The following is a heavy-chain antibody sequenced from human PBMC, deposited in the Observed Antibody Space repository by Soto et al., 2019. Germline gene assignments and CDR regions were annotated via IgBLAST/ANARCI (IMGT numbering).Heavy chain of an antibody. CDR1: GGSFSGYY. CDR2: TNHSGST. J-gene: IGHJ4*02. CDR3: ARVLLPQLGRPTRVFRKGY. Sequence: SETLSLTCAVYGGSFSGYYWSWIRQPPGKGLEWIGETNHSGSTNYNPSLKSRVTISVDTSKNQFSLKLSSVTAADTAVYYCARVLLPQLGRPTRVFRKGYWGQGTLVTVSS. V-gene: IGHV4-34*01. D-gene: IGHD3-3*01.